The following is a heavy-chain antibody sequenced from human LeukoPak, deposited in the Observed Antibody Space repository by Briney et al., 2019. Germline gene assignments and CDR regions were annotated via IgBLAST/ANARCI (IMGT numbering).Heavy chain of an antibody. CDR1: GFTFSSYW. Sequence: PGGSLRPSCAASGFTFSSYWMTWVRQAPGKGLEWVANMKQDGSEKYCVDSVKGRFTISRDNAKNSLYLQMNSLRAEDTAVYYCARGSYCSSTSCPIRNHYGMDVWGKGTTVTVSS. V-gene: IGHV3-7*01. CDR3: ARGSYCSSTSCPIRNHYGMDV. D-gene: IGHD2-2*01. CDR2: MKQDGSEK. J-gene: IGHJ6*04.